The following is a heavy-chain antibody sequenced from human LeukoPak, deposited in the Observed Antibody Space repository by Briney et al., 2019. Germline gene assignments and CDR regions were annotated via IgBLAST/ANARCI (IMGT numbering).Heavy chain of an antibody. Sequence: SETLSLTCTVSGGSISSYYWSWIRQPPAKGLEWIGYISHGGSAHYNPSLKSRVTMSIDTSKNHFSLRLTSVTAADTAMYYCARYXGSRWYGDLYYYYYMDVWGKGTTVTVSS. CDR3: ARYXGSRWYGDLYYYYYMDV. CDR1: GGSISSYY. CDR2: ISHGGSA. D-gene: IGHD6-13*01. V-gene: IGHV4-59*01. J-gene: IGHJ6*03.